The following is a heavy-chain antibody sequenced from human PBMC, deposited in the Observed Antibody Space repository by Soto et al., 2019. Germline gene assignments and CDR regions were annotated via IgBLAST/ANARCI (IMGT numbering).Heavy chain of an antibody. Sequence: GGSLRLSCAASGFTFSTYAMGWVRQAPGKGLEWVSVISGSGDSTYYADSVKGRFTFSRDNAKSSLYLQMNSLRAEDTGVYYCARYGYYYHSSAYSGYWGQGTPVTVSS. V-gene: IGHV3-23*01. CDR2: ISGSGDST. CDR1: GFTFSTYA. J-gene: IGHJ4*02. CDR3: ARYGYYYHSSAYSGY. D-gene: IGHD3-22*01.